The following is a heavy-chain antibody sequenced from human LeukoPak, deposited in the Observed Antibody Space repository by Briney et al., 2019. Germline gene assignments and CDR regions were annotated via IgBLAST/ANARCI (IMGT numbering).Heavy chain of an antibody. V-gene: IGHV4-34*01. Sequence: SETLSLTCAVYGGSFSGYYWSWIRQPPGKGLEWIGEINHSGSTNYDPSLKSRVTISVDTSKNQFSLKLSSVTAADTAVYYCARELGVHKAFDYWGQGTLVTVSS. D-gene: IGHD3-16*01. CDR1: GGSFSGYY. CDR3: ARELGVHKAFDY. J-gene: IGHJ4*02. CDR2: INHSGST.